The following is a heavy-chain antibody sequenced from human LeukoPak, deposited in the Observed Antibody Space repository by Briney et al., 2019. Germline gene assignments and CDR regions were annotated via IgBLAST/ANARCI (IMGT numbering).Heavy chain of an antibody. J-gene: IGHJ4*02. Sequence: SETLSLTCTVSGGSISSYYWSWIRQPPGKGLEWFGRIYTSGSTNYNPYLKSRVTMSVDTSKNQFSLKLSSVTAADTAVYYCARHGDYGDYYWGQGTLVTVSS. CDR2: IYTSGST. V-gene: IGHV4-4*07. D-gene: IGHD4-17*01. CDR1: GGSISSYY. CDR3: ARHGDYGDYY.